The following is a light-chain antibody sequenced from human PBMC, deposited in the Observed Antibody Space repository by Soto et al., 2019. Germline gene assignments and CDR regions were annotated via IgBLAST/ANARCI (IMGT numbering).Light chain of an antibody. CDR3: LQHKTYPYT. CDR2: AAS. CDR1: QSISSY. V-gene: IGKV1-39*01. Sequence: DIQMTQSPSSLSASVGDRVTITCRASQSISSYLNWYQQKPGKAPKLLIYAASSLQSGVPSRFSGSGSGTDFTLTISSLQPEDFATYYCLQHKTYPYTFGQGTKLEIK. J-gene: IGKJ2*01.